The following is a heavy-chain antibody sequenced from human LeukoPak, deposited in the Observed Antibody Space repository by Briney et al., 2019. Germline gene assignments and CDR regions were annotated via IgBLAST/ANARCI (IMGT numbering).Heavy chain of an antibody. Sequence: GSLRLSCAASGFTFSSYAMSWVRQAPGKGLEWVSVIYSGGSTYYADSVKGRFTISRDNSKNTLYLQMNSLRAEDTAVYYCARGIASRVGQFDYWGQGTLVTVSS. CDR2: IYSGGST. V-gene: IGHV3-66*02. D-gene: IGHD1-26*01. CDR3: ARGIASRVGQFDY. CDR1: GFTFSSYA. J-gene: IGHJ4*02.